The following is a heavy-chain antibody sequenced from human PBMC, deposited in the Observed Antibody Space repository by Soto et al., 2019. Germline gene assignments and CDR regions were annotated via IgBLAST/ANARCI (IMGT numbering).Heavy chain of an antibody. J-gene: IGHJ5*02. V-gene: IGHV4-59*11. CDR3: AMGGAAVTTSNWFDP. Sequence: SETLSLTCTVSGVSISSHFLSWIRQPPGKGLEWIGYIYYTGSATYNPSLRSRVTISLDTPKSQFSLKLTSVTAADTAVYYCAMGGAAVTTSNWFDPWGQGTLVTVYS. CDR1: GVSISSHF. D-gene: IGHD4-17*01. CDR2: IYYTGSA.